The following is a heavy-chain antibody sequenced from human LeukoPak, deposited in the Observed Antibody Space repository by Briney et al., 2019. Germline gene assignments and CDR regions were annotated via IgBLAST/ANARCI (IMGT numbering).Heavy chain of an antibody. D-gene: IGHD3-22*01. CDR2: IDPSDSYA. CDR3: ARHGHYDSSGHY. CDR1: GYSFTSYW. J-gene: IGHJ4*02. Sequence: PGESLKISFKGSGYSFTSYWISWVRPMPGKGLEWMGRIDPSDSYADYSPSFQGHVTISADKSISTACLQWSSLKASDTAMYYCARHGHYDSSGHYWGQGTLVTVSS. V-gene: IGHV5-10-1*01.